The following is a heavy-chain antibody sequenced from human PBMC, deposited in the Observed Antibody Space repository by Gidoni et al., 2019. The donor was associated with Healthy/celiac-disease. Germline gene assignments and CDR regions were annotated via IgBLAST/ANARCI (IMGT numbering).Heavy chain of an antibody. J-gene: IGHJ4*02. Sequence: QVQLVASGGGVVQPGRSLRLSCAASGFTFSSYGMHWVRQAPGKGLEWVAVISYDGSNKDYADSVKGRFTISRDNSKNTLYLQMNSLRAEDTAVYYCAKTNLVPPVYFDYWGQGTLVTVSS. D-gene: IGHD3-16*02. CDR1: GFTFSSYG. CDR2: ISYDGSNK. CDR3: AKTNLVPPVYFDY. V-gene: IGHV3-30*18.